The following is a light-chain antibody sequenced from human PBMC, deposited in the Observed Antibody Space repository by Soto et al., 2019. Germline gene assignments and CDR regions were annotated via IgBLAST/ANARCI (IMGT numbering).Light chain of an antibody. CDR2: GNI. V-gene: IGLV1-40*01. CDR1: SSNIGAGYD. CDR3: QSYDSTLSARYV. Sequence: QSALTQPPSVSGATGQMVTISCTGSSSNIGAGYDVHWYQQRPGTAPKLLIFGNINRPSGVPDRFSGSKSGTSASLAITGLQAEDEGDYYCQSYDSTLSARYVFGTGTKVTVL. J-gene: IGLJ1*01.